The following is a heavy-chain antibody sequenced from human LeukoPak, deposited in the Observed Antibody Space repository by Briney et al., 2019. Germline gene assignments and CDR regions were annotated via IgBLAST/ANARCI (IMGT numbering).Heavy chain of an antibody. V-gene: IGHV1-2*02. CDR2: INPNSGGT. D-gene: IGHD5-18*01. CDR1: GYTFTGYY. Sequence: ASVKVSCMASGYTFTGYYMHWVRQAPGQGLEWMGWINPNSGGTNYAQKFQGRVTMTRDTSISTAYMELSRLRSDDTAVYYCARDARGYSYGYFDYWGQGTLVTVSS. J-gene: IGHJ4*02. CDR3: ARDARGYSYGYFDY.